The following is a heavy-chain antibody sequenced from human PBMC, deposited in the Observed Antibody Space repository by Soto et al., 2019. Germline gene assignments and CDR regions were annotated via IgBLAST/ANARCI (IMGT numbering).Heavy chain of an antibody. CDR2: IYHSGST. Sequence: SETLSLTCAVSGGSISSGGYSWSWIRQPPGKGLEWIGYIYHSGSTYYNPSLKSRVTISVDRSKNQFSLKLSSVTAADTAVYYCAGSIAARLFAYWAQGTLVSVSS. V-gene: IGHV4-30-2*01. D-gene: IGHD6-6*01. J-gene: IGHJ4*02. CDR3: AGSIAARLFAY. CDR1: GGSISSGGYS.